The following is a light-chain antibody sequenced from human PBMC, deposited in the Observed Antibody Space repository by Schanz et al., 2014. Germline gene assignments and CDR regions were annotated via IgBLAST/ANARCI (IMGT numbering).Light chain of an antibody. Sequence: QSVLTQPPSASGTPGQRVTISCSGRNSNIGSNYVYWYQQLPGTAPKLLIYRINERPSGVPDRFSGSKSGTSASLAISGLRSEDEADYYCATWDASLSGWVFGGGTKLTVL. J-gene: IGLJ3*02. CDR3: ATWDASLSGWV. V-gene: IGLV1-47*01. CDR1: NSNIGSNY. CDR2: RIN.